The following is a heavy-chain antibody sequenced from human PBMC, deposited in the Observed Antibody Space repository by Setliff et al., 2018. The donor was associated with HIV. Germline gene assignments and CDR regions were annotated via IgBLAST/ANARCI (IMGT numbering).Heavy chain of an antibody. D-gene: IGHD3-10*01. Sequence: SETLSLTCTVSGDSISGGSSYWSWIRQPAGKGLEWIGRIYTSGTTNYNPSLKSRVTISVDTSENQFSLKLSSVTPADTAVYYCASGGYYGSGSYYGGWFDPWGQGTRVTVSS. CDR2: IYTSGTT. CDR1: GDSISGGSSY. J-gene: IGHJ5*02. CDR3: ASGGYYGSGSYYGGWFDP. V-gene: IGHV4-61*02.